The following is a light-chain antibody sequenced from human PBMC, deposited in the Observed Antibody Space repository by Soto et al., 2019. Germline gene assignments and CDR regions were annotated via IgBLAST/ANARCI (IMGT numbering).Light chain of an antibody. V-gene: IGKV1-39*01. CDR2: AAS. CDR3: QQYENWPPVT. CDR1: QSISSY. Sequence: DIQMTQSPSSLSASVGDRVTITCRASQSISSYLNWYQQKPGKAPKLLIYAASSLQSGVPSRFSGSGSGTDFTLTISSLQPEDFATYYCQQYENWPPVTFGGGTKVEIK. J-gene: IGKJ4*01.